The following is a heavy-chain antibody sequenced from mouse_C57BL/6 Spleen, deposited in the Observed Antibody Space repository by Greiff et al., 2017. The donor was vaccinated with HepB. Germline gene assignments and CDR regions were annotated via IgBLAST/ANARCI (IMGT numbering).Heavy chain of an antibody. J-gene: IGHJ1*03. CDR1: GFTFSNYW. V-gene: IGHV6-3*01. Sequence: EVQVVESGGGLVQPGGSMKLSCVASGFTFSNYWMNWVRQSPEKGLEWVAQIRLKSDNYATHYAESVKGRFTISRDDSKSSVYLQMNNLRAEDTGIYYCTRIRITLERYFDVWGTGTTVTVSS. CDR2: IRLKSDNYAT. CDR3: TRIRITLERYFDV. D-gene: IGHD1-1*02.